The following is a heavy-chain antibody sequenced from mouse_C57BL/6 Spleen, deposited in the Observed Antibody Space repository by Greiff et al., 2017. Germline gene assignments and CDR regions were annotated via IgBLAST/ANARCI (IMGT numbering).Heavy chain of an antibody. Sequence: VKLVESGGDLVKPGGSLKLSCAASGFTFSSYGMSWVRQTPDKRLEWVATISSGGSYTYYPDSVKGRFTISRDNAKNTLYLQMSSLKSEDTAMYYCARDYYGSRLYFDYWGQGTTLTVSS. J-gene: IGHJ2*01. V-gene: IGHV5-6*02. CDR3: ARDYYGSRLYFDY. D-gene: IGHD1-1*01. CDR2: ISSGGSYT. CDR1: GFTFSSYG.